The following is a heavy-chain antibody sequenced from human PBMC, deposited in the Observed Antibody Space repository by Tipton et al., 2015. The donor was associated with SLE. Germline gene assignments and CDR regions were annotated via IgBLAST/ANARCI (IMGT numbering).Heavy chain of an antibody. CDR1: GYTFTNYG. D-gene: IGHD1-26*01. CDR2: ISPYNGNT. Sequence: QLVQSGVEVRKPGASVKVSCKASGYTFTNYGISWVRQAPGQGLEWMGWISPYNGNTNYAQKLQGRVTMTTDTSTSTAYMELRSLRSNDAAVYYWARDLSPDVSIVDAMDVWGQGTAVTVSS. CDR3: ARDLSPDVSIVDAMDV. V-gene: IGHV1-18*04. J-gene: IGHJ6*02.